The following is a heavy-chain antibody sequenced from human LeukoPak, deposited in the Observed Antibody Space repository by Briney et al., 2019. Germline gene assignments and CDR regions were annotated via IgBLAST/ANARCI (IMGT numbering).Heavy chain of an antibody. CDR3: AREGRGSYYGGVSDY. V-gene: IGHV4-38-2*02. CDR2: IYHSGNT. CDR1: GYSISSGYY. J-gene: IGHJ4*02. D-gene: IGHD1-26*01. Sequence: SETLSLTCTVSGYSISSGYYWGWIRPPPGKGLEWIGNIYHSGNTYYNPSLKSRVTISVDTSKNQFSLKLISVTAADTAVYYCAREGRGSYYGGVSDYWGQGTLVTVSS.